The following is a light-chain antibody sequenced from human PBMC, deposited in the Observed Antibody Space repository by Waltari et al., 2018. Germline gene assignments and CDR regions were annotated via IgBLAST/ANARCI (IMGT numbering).Light chain of an antibody. CDR3: QQYGSSVMYT. V-gene: IGKV3-20*01. J-gene: IGKJ2*01. CDR1: QSLTKKY. CDR2: GAS. Sequence: VLTQSPGTLSLSQGERATLSCRASQSLTKKYLAWYQQKPGQAPRLLIYGASSRAAGIPDRFSGSGSGTDFTLTINRLEPEDFAVYYCQQYGSSVMYTFGQGTKLEIK.